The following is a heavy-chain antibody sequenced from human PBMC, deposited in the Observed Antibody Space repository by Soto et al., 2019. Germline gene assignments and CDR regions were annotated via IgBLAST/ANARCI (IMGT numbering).Heavy chain of an antibody. CDR1: GGSISSFY. CDR2: IYNSGST. CDR3: ASSTPRLAAAGFVY. V-gene: IGHV4-59*01. D-gene: IGHD6-13*01. Sequence: SETLSLTCTVSGGSISSFYWSWIRQPPGKGLEWIGYIYNSGSTNYNPSLKSRVTISVDTSKNQFSLKLSSVTAADTAVYYCASSTPRLAAAGFVYWGQGTLVTVSS. J-gene: IGHJ4*02.